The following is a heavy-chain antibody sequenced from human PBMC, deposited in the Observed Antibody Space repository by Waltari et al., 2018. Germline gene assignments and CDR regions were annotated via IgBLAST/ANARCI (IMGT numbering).Heavy chain of an antibody. CDR3: ARDRGFSIGYSSVFDP. D-gene: IGHD6-19*01. V-gene: IGHV1-69*14. Sequence: QVQLVQSGAEVKKPGSSVKVSCKASGGTFSSYTIIWVRQAPGQGLEWMGGIIPMFGTANYGQNFQGRVTITADKSTTTAYMELSSLRSDDTAVYYCARDRGFSIGYSSVFDPWGQGTLVTVSS. CDR1: GGTFSSYT. J-gene: IGHJ5*02. CDR2: IIPMFGTA.